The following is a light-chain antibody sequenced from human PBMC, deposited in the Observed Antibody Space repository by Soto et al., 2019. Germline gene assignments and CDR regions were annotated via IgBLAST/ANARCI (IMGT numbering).Light chain of an antibody. Sequence: AIQMTQSPSSLSASVGDRVTITCRASQGIRNDLGWYQQKPGKAPKLLIYAASSLQSGVPSRFSGSGSGTDFTLTISILQPEDFETYYCQKYNSAPLTFGPGTKVDIK. CDR1: QGIRND. J-gene: IGKJ3*01. V-gene: IGKV1-6*01. CDR2: AAS. CDR3: QKYNSAPLT.